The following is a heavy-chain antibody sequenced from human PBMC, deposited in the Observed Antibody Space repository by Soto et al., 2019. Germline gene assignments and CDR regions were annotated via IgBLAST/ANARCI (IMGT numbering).Heavy chain of an antibody. D-gene: IGHD6-19*01. Sequence: QVPLVQSGAEVKRPGASVKVSCKASGYTFTSYGISWVRQAPGQGLKWMGWISAYNGNTDYAQKLQGRVTMTTDTSTSTAYMELRSLRSDDTAVYYCARDRDSSGWYGFDYWGQGTLVTVSS. V-gene: IGHV1-18*01. J-gene: IGHJ4*02. CDR3: ARDRDSSGWYGFDY. CDR2: ISAYNGNT. CDR1: GYTFTSYG.